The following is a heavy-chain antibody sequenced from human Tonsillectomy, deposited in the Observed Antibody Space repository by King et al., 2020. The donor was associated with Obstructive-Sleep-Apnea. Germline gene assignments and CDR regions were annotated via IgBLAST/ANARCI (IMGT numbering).Heavy chain of an antibody. D-gene: IGHD4-23*01. CDR3: ARWRWYGHMHYYYGMDV. Sequence: QLVQSGAEVKKPGESLKISCKGSGYSFTSYWIGWVRQMPGKGLEWMGIIYPGDSDTRYSPSFQGQVTISADKSISTAYLQGSSLKASDTAMYYCARWRWYGHMHYYYGMDVWGQGTTVTVSS. CDR1: GYSFTSYW. CDR2: IYPGDSDT. V-gene: IGHV5-51*01. J-gene: IGHJ6*02.